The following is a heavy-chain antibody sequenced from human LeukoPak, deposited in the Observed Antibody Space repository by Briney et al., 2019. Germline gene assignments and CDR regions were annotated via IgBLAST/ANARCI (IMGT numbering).Heavy chain of an antibody. J-gene: IGHJ4*02. CDR2: TYYMSKWYT. CDR3: ARGQGVAVAGTPYYFDY. D-gene: IGHD6-19*01. V-gene: IGHV6-1*01. CDR1: GDSVSSNSAA. Sequence: SQTLSLTCAISGDSVSSNSAAWNWIRQSPSRGLEWLGRTYYMSKWYTDYAVSVNSRITINPDTSKNQFSLQLSSVTPEDTAVYYCARGQGVAVAGTPYYFDYWGQGTLVTVSS.